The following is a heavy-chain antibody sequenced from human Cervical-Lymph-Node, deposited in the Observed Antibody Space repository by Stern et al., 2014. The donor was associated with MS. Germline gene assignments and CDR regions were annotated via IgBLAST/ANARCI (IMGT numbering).Heavy chain of an antibody. Sequence: QVQLVQSGSEVKKPGSSVKVSCKSSGDTFSNYALSWVRQAPGQGLEWVGGLIPFFGATRYGQKFQGRVTITTEESTGYAFMELSNLTSDDTAVYYCALRRSYYVFWGQGTLISVSS. V-gene: IGHV1-69*01. J-gene: IGHJ4*02. CDR3: ALRRSYYVF. CDR2: LIPFFGAT. CDR1: GDTFSNYA. D-gene: IGHD4-11*01.